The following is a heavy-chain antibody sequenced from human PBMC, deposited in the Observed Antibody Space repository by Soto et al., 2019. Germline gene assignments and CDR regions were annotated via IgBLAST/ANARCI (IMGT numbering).Heavy chain of an antibody. CDR3: ARGSQGWDDILTGHVYYGMDV. V-gene: IGHV1-69*13. Sequence: SVKVSCKASGGTFSSYAISWVRQAPGQGLEWMGGIIPIFGTANYAQKFQGRVTITADESTSTAYMELSSLRSEDTAVYYCARGSQGWDDILTGHVYYGMDVWGQGTTVTVSS. D-gene: IGHD3-9*01. CDR2: IIPIFGTA. J-gene: IGHJ6*02. CDR1: GGTFSSYA.